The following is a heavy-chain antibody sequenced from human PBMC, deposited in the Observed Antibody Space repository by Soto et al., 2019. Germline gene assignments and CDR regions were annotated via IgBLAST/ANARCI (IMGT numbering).Heavy chain of an antibody. V-gene: IGHV4-39*01. D-gene: IGHD2-2*01. CDR1: GCSISSSSYY. CDR3: ARILGYCSSTSCPYYYYYMEV. CDR2: IYYSGST. J-gene: IGHJ6*03. Sequence: PSETLSLTCTVSGCSISSSSYYWGWIRQPPGKGLEWIGSIYYSGSTYYNPSLKSRITISVDTSKNQFYLKLSSVTAADTAVYYCARILGYCSSTSCPYYYYYMEVWGKGTTVTVSS.